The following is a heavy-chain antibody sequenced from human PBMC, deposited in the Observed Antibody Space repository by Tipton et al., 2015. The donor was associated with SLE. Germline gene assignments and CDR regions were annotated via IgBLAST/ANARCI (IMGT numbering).Heavy chain of an antibody. CDR1: GGSISSYY. D-gene: IGHD3-10*01. CDR3: ARGRVVHQWFGYYYMDV. CDR2: VDYSGSP. Sequence: TLSLTCSVSGGSISSYYWSWIRQPPRKGLEWIGYVDYSGSPNYNPSLNGRVTISVDTSKNQFSLKLTPVTAADTAVYYCARGRVVHQWFGYYYMDVWGNGTTATVSS. V-gene: IGHV4-59*01. J-gene: IGHJ6*03.